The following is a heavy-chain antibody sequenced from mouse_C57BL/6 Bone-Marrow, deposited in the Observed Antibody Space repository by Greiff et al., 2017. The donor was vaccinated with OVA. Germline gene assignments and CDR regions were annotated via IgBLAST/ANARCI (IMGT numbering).Heavy chain of an antibody. CDR1: GYTFTSYW. Sequence: QVQLQQPGAELVKPGASVKLSCKASGYTFTSYWMRWVKQRPGQGLEWIGMIHPNSGSTNYNEKFKSKATLTVDKSSSTAYMQLSSVTSEDSAVYYCARCSNYAWFAYWGQGTLVTVSA. J-gene: IGHJ3*01. CDR2: IHPNSGST. CDR3: ARCSNYAWFAY. D-gene: IGHD2-5*01. V-gene: IGHV1-64*01.